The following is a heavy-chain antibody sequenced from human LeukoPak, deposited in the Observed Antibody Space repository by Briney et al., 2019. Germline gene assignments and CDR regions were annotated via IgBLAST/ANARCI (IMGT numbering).Heavy chain of an antibody. CDR2: IWYDGSNK. CDR1: GFTFSTYG. J-gene: IGHJ4*02. CDR3: AKTRSWYSSAWFFDY. Sequence: GGSLRLSCAASGFTFSTYGMHWVRQAPGKGLEWVALIWYDGSNKYSTDSVRGRFTISRDNSKNTLYLQMNSLRAEDTAVYYCAKTRSWYSSAWFFDYWGQGTLVTVSS. V-gene: IGHV3-33*06. D-gene: IGHD6-19*01.